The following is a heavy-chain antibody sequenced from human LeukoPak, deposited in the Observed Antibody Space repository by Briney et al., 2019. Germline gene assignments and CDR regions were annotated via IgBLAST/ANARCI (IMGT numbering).Heavy chain of an antibody. CDR3: AREYDYGDLYYFDY. V-gene: IGHV4-31*03. J-gene: IGHJ4*02. D-gene: IGHD4-17*01. Sequence: PSQTLSPTCTVSGGSISSGGYYWSWIRQHPGKGLEWIGYIYYSGSTYYNPSLKSRVTISVDTSKNQFSLKLSSVTAADTAVYYCAREYDYGDLYYFDYWGQGTLVTVSS. CDR2: IYYSGST. CDR1: GGSISSGGYY.